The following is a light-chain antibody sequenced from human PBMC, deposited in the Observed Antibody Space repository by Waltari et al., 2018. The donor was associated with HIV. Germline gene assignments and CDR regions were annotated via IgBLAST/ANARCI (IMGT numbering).Light chain of an antibody. V-gene: IGLV2-14*03. CDR2: NVY. CDR3: SSYTNNSPH. Sequence: QSALTQPASVSGSPGQSITISCTGTSSDVGAYESVSWYQQHPGKAPKVIIYNVYKRPSVVSDRFSGSKSGNTASLTVSGLQAEDEADYYCSSYTNNSPHFGGGTKLTVL. CDR1: SSDVGAYES. J-gene: IGLJ2*01.